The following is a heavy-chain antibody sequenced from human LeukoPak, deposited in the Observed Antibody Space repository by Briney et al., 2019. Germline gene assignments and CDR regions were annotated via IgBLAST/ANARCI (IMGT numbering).Heavy chain of an antibody. CDR3: ARGVIAAAGTKGTGPFDY. CDR2: INPSGGST. J-gene: IGHJ4*02. CDR1: GYTFTSYY. Sequence: ASVKVSCKASGYTFTSYYMHWVRQAPGQGLEWMGIINPSGGSTSYAQKFQGRVTMTRDTSTSTVYMELSSLRSEDTAVYHCARGVIAAAGTKGTGPFDYWGQGTLVTVSS. D-gene: IGHD6-13*01. V-gene: IGHV1-46*01.